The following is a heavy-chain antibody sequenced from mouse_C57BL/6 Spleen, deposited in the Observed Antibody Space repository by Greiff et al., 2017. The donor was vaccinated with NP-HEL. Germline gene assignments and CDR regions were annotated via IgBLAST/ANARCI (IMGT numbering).Heavy chain of an antibody. D-gene: IGHD1-1*01. CDR2: ISPGSGST. V-gene: IGHV1-55*01. CDR1: GYTFTSYW. Sequence: QVQLQQPGAELVKPGASVKMSCKASGYTFTSYWITWVKQRPGQGLAWIGDISPGSGSTNYHEKFKSKATLTVDTSSSTAYMQRSSLTSEDSAVYYGARGPIYYYGSSFFDYWGQGTTLTVSS. CDR3: ARGPIYYYGSSFFDY. J-gene: IGHJ2*01.